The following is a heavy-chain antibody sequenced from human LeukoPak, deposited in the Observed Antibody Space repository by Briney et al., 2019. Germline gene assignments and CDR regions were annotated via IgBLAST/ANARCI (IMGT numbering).Heavy chain of an antibody. CDR2: VSDSGNT. D-gene: IGHD3-9*01. CDR1: GGSISNYY. J-gene: IGHJ4*02. CDR3: ARVGAAYDILTGHYAGRGDDYFHY. Sequence: SETLSLTCTVSGGSISNYYWSWIRQPPGEGLEWIGYVSDSGNTDYHPSLKSRVTISVDTSKNQFSLKLRSVTAADTAVYFCARVGAAYDILTGHYAGRGDDYFHYWGQGTLVTVSS. V-gene: IGHV4-59*01.